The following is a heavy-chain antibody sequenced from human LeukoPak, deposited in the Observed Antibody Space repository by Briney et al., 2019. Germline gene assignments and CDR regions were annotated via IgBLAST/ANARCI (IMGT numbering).Heavy chain of an antibody. CDR3: PRDPSLVGYSSDYYDSSVYYL. Sequence: GGSLRLSCAASGFTFSSYSMNWVRQAPGKGLEWVSSISSSSSYIYYADSVKSRFTISRDNAKNSLYLQINSLRAEDTAVYYCPRDPSLVGYSSDYYDSSVYYLGGQGTLVAVSS. CDR1: GFTFSSYS. V-gene: IGHV3-21*01. J-gene: IGHJ4*02. CDR2: ISSSSSYI. D-gene: IGHD3-22*01.